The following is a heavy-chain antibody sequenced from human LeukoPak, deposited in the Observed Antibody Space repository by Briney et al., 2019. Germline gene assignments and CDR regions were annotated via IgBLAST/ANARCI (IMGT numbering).Heavy chain of an antibody. CDR3: ARDRGRAAAGTGGFDY. CDR2: INPSGGST. CDR1: GYTFTSYY. J-gene: IGHJ4*02. V-gene: IGHV1-46*01. Sequence: ASVKVSCKASGYTFTSYYMHWVRQAPGQGLEWMGIINPSGGSTSYAQKFQGRVTMTRDTSTSTVYMELSSLRSKDTAVYYCARDRGRAAAGTGGFDYWGQGTLVTVSS. D-gene: IGHD6-13*01.